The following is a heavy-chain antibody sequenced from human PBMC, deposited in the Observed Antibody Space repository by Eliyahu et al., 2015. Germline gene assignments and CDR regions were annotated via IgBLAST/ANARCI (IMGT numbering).Heavy chain of an antibody. CDR1: GYTFTSYY. J-gene: IGHJ4*02. Sequence: QXQLVQSGAEVKKPGASVKVSCKAFGYTFTSYYFXWVRQAPGQGLEWMGIIQPSGGSTTYAPKFQGRVSMTRDTXTSTVYMELSSLRSEDTAIYYCARVREPHGAGSYCDYWGQGTLVTVSS. CDR2: IQPSGGST. V-gene: IGHV1-46*01. CDR3: ARVREPHGAGSYCDY. D-gene: IGHD3-10*01.